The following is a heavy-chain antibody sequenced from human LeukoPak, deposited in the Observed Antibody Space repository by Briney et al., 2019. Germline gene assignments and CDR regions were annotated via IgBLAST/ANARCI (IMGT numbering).Heavy chain of an antibody. CDR1: GFTFNSYA. CDR2: ISGSGGGT. Sequence: GVSLRLSCGASGFTFNSYAVSWVRQAPGKGLEWVSAISGSGGGTYYADSVKGRFTISRDNSKNTVYLQMNSLSTEDTAVYYCAKTTTGYSSGRYPGWPVDCWGQGTLVTVSS. CDR3: AKTTTGYSSGRYPGWPVDC. D-gene: IGHD6-19*01. J-gene: IGHJ4*02. V-gene: IGHV3-23*01.